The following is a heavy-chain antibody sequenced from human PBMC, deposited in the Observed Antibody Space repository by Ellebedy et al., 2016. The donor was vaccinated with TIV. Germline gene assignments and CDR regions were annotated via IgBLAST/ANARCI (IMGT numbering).Heavy chain of an antibody. V-gene: IGHV4-4*02. CDR3: ARPFTFCSGDCYPDWYFDL. CDR1: GGSISMTNW. D-gene: IGHD2-21*02. CDR2: IFHSGST. J-gene: IGHJ2*01. Sequence: MPSETLSLTCAVSGGSISMTNWWSWVRQAPGKGLEWIGDIFHSGSTNYNPSLKSRVTISVDTAKNQFSLRLLSVTAADTAVYYCARPFTFCSGDCYPDWYFDLWGRGTLVAVSS.